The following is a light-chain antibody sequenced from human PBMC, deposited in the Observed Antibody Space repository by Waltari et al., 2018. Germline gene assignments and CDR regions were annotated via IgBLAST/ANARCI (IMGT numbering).Light chain of an antibody. CDR1: QAISNF. CDR2: AAS. Sequence: DIQMTQSPSSLSASVGDRVTVTCRASQAISNFLAWYQQKPGKVPKLLIYAASTLQSGVPSLFSASGSGTDFTLTISSLQPEDVATYYCQNYNSALGTFGQGTKVEIK. J-gene: IGKJ1*01. CDR3: QNYNSALGT. V-gene: IGKV1-27*01.